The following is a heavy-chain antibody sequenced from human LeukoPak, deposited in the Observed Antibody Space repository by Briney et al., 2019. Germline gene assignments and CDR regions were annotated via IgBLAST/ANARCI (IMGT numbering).Heavy chain of an antibody. Sequence: PGGFLRLSCEASGFLFSSHAMHWVRQAPGKGLEWVAVIGYDGNEQYYADSVRGRFTISRDDSKNTLFLQMDSLRTEDTDLYYCARDMVKGSPDNLGYWGQGTLVTVSS. CDR3: ARDMVKGSPDNLGY. D-gene: IGHD3-10*01. V-gene: IGHV3-30*04. CDR2: IGYDGNEQ. CDR1: GFLFSSHA. J-gene: IGHJ4*02.